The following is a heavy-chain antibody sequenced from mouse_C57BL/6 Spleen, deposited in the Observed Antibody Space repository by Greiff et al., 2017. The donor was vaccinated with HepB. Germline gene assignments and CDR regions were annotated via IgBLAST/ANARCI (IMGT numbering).Heavy chain of an antibody. CDR2: IYPGDGDT. CDR1: GYAFSSSW. J-gene: IGHJ2*01. Sequence: QVQLQQSGPELVKPGASVKISCKASGYAFSSSWMNWVKQRPGKGLEWIGRIYPGDGDTNYNGKFKGKATLTADKSSSTAYMQLSSLTSEDSAVYFCAREEELNCDYWGQGTTLTVSS. CDR3: AREEELNCDY. V-gene: IGHV1-82*01.